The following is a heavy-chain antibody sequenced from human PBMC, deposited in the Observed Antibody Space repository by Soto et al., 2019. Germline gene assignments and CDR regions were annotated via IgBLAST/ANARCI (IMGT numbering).Heavy chain of an antibody. V-gene: IGHV3-9*01. CDR3: AKGFYDFWSGYQLQADAFDI. CDR2: ISWNSGSI. CDR1: GFTFDDYA. Sequence: SLRLSCAASGFTFDDYAMHWVRQAPGKGLEWVSGISWNSGSIGYADSVKGRFTISRDNAKNSLYLQMNSLRAEDTALYYCAKGFYDFWSGYQLQADAFDIWGQGTMVTVS. J-gene: IGHJ3*02. D-gene: IGHD3-3*01.